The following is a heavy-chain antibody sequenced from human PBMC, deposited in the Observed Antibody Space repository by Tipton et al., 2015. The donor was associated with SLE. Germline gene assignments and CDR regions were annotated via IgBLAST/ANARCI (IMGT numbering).Heavy chain of an antibody. CDR3: AREASVATIGYYFDY. J-gene: IGHJ4*02. D-gene: IGHD5-12*01. CDR2: INHSGST. Sequence: LRLSCAVYGGSFSGYYWSWIRQPPGKGLEWIGEINHSGSTNYNPSLKSRVTISVDTSKNQFSLKLSSVTAADTAVYYCAREASVATIGYYFDYWGQGTLVTVSS. V-gene: IGHV4-34*01. CDR1: GGSFSGYY.